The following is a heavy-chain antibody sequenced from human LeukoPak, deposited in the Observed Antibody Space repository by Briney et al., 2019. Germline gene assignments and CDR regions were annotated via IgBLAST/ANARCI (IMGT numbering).Heavy chain of an antibody. CDR2: INHSGSS. CDR3: ARNPITMVRGLIQRTSRLAFDP. D-gene: IGHD3-10*01. CDR1: GGSFSGYY. J-gene: IGHJ5*02. Sequence: SETLSLTCAVYGGSFSGYYWSWIRQPPGKGLEWIGEINHSGSSNYNPSLKSRVTISVDTSNNQFPLKLSSVTAADTAAYYCARNPITMVRGLIQRTSRLAFDPWGQGTLVTVSS. V-gene: IGHV4-34*01.